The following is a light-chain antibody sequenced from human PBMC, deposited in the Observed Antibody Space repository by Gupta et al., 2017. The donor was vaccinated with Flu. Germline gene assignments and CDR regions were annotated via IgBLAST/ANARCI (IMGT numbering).Light chain of an antibody. Sequence: IVMTQSPYSLAVSLGERATILCKSSQSVLYSYNKKNYLAWYQQKPGQPPKLLIYWASNREYGVSDRFSGSGSGTDFTLTSSSLQAEDVAVYYWQQYYTMLGLGQGNKVEIK. CDR1: QSVLYSYNKKNY. CDR2: WAS. CDR3: QQYYTMLG. V-gene: IGKV4-1*01. J-gene: IGKJ1*01.